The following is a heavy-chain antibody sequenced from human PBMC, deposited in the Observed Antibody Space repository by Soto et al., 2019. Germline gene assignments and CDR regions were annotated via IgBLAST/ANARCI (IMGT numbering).Heavy chain of an antibody. J-gene: IGHJ5*02. D-gene: IGHD3-10*01. V-gene: IGHV3-23*01. Sequence: PGGSLRLSCAASGFTFSSYAMSWVRQAPGKGLEWVSAISGSGGSTYYADSVKGRFTISRDNSKNTLYLQMNSLRAEDTAVYYCAKEKAPYYYGSGTSGFDPWRQGTLVTVSS. CDR2: ISGSGGST. CDR1: GFTFSSYA. CDR3: AKEKAPYYYGSGTSGFDP.